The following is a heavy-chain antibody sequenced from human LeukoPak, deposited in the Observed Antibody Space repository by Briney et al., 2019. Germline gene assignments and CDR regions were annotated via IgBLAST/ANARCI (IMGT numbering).Heavy chain of an antibody. CDR1: GGSISSYY. CDR2: IYHTGST. D-gene: IGHD6-25*01. Sequence: KPSDTLSLTCTVSGGSISSYYWSWLRQPRGKALEWIANIYHTGSTNYNPSLSSRVTISIDTAKNQFSLKLTSVTAADTAVYYCARRGRNSSGWQDYLWGQGTLVTVSS. CDR3: ARRGRNSSGWQDYL. V-gene: IGHV4-59*07. J-gene: IGHJ4*02.